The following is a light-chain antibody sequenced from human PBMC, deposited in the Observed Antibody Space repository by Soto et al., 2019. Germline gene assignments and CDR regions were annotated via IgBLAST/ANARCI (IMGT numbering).Light chain of an antibody. CDR1: SSDVGDYNY. J-gene: IGLJ1*01. CDR3: SSYTSSSTYV. V-gene: IGLV2-14*01. CDR2: EVS. Sequence: QSVLTQPASVSGSPGQSITIFCTGTSSDVGDYNYVSWYQQHPGKAPKLMIYEVSNRPAGVSNRFSGSKSGNTASLTISGLQAEDEADYYCSSYTSSSTYVFGTGTKLTVL.